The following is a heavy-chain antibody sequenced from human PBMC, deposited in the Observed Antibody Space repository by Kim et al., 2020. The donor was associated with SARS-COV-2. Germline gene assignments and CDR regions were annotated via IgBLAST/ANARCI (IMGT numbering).Heavy chain of an antibody. CDR1: GFTFSSYG. Sequence: GGSLRLSCAASGFTFSSYGMHWVRQAPGKGLEWVAVISYDGSNKYYADSVKGRFTISRDNSKNTLYLQMNSLRAEDTAVYYCAKAGPPLWFDPWGQGTLVTVSS. V-gene: IGHV3-30*18. J-gene: IGHJ5*02. CDR3: AKAGPPLWFDP. CDR2: ISYDGSNK.